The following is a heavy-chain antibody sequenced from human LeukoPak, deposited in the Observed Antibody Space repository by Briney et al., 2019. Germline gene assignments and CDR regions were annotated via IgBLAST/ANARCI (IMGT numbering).Heavy chain of an antibody. CDR3: AKGAYYYDSSGHDY. CDR1: GFTFDDYA. Sequence: GGSLRLPCAASGFTFDDYAMHWVRQAPGKGLEWVSGISWNSGSIGYADSVKGRFTISRDNSKNTLYLQMNSLRAEDTAVYYCAKGAYYYDSSGHDYWGQGTLVTVSS. CDR2: ISWNSGSI. J-gene: IGHJ4*02. D-gene: IGHD3-22*01. V-gene: IGHV3-9*01.